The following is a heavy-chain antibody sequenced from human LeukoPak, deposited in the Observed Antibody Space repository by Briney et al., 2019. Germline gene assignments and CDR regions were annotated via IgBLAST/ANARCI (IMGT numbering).Heavy chain of an antibody. CDR3: ARGFRTGPMVRGVTLFDY. CDR2: INHSGST. CDR1: GGSFSGYY. D-gene: IGHD3-10*01. Sequence: SETLSLTCAVYGGSFSGYYWSWIRQPPGKGLEWIGEINHSGSTNYNPSLKSRVTISVDTSKNQFSLKLSSVTAADTAVYYCARGFRTGPMVRGVTLFDYWGQGTLVTVSS. V-gene: IGHV4-34*01. J-gene: IGHJ4*02.